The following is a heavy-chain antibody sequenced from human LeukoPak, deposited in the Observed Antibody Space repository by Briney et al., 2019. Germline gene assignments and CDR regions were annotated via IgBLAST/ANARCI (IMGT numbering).Heavy chain of an antibody. J-gene: IGHJ4*02. CDR3: ARRTLDSSDYHFHHFDY. CDR2: INHSGST. D-gene: IGHD3-22*01. V-gene: IGHV4-34*01. Sequence: PSETLSLTCAVYGGSFSGYYWSWIRQPPGKGLEWIGEINHSGSTNYNPSLRSRATMSADMSKNQFSLKLSSVTAADTAVYYCARRTLDSSDYHFHHFDYWGQGTLVTVSS. CDR1: GGSFSGYY.